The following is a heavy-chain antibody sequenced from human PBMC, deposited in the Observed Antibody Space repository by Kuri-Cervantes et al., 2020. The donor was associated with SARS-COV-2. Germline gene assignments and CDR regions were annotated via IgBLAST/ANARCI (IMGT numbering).Heavy chain of an antibody. J-gene: IGHJ3*02. CDR2: ISYDGSNK. V-gene: IGHV3-30*03. D-gene: IGHD3-22*01. CDR3: ARETLGPYYYDSSGYQNEAFDI. Sequence: GESLKISCAASGFTFSSDGMHWVRQAPVKGLEWVAVISYDGSNKYYADSVKGRFTISRDNAKNSLYLQMNSLRDEDTAVYYCARETLGPYYYDSSGYQNEAFDIWGQGTMVTVSS. CDR1: GFTFSSDG.